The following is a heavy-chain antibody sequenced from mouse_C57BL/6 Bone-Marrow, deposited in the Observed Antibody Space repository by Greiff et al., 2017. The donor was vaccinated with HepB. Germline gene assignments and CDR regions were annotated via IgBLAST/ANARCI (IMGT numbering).Heavy chain of an antibody. Sequence: QVQLQQSGAELVKPGASVKLSCKASGYTFTSYWMHWVKQRPGQGLEWIGMIHPNSGSTNYNEKFKSKATLTVDKSSSTAYMQLSSLTSEDSAVYYCARRGYYGPYFDYCGQGTTLTVSS. CDR3: ARRGYYGPYFDY. J-gene: IGHJ2*01. CDR1: GYTFTSYW. CDR2: IHPNSGST. D-gene: IGHD1-2*01. V-gene: IGHV1-64*01.